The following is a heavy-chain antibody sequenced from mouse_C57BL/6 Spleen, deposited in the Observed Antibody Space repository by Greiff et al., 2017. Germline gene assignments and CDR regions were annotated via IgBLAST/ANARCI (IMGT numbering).Heavy chain of an antibody. Sequence: VQLQQSGPGLVQPSQSLSLTCTVSGFSLTSYGVHWVRQSPGKGLEWLGVIWSGGSTDYNAAFISRLSISKDHSKSQVFFKMNSLQAYDPAIYYCASAYDSNLLFADWGQGTLVTVSA. V-gene: IGHV2-2*01. J-gene: IGHJ3*01. CDR2: IWSGGST. CDR3: ASAYDSNLLFAD. CDR1: GFSLTSYG. D-gene: IGHD2-5*01.